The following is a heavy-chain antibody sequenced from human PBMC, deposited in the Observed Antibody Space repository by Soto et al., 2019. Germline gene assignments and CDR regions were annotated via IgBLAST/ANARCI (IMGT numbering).Heavy chain of an antibody. D-gene: IGHD3-22*01. J-gene: IGHJ4*02. CDR1: GGTFSSYA. CDR2: IIPIFGTA. CDR3: ASSSGYYYRSFDY. Sequence: SVKVSCKASGGTFSSYAISWVRQAPGQGLEWMGGIIPIFGTANYAQKFQGRVTITADESTSTAYMELSSLRSEDTAVYYCASSSGYYYRSFDYWGQGTLVTVSS. V-gene: IGHV1-69*13.